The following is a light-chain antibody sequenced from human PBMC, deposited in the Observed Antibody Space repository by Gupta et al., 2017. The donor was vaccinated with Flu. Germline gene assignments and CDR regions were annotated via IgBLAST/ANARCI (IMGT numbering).Light chain of an antibody. CDR3: QQRYNWPPLT. J-gene: IGKJ4*01. CDR1: QSISNH. V-gene: IGKV3-11*01. Sequence: EIVLTQSPATLPLSPGERATLSCRASQSISNHLAWYQQKPGQPPRLLIYDASSRATDIPARFSGSGSGTDFTLTISSLEPEDFAVYYCQQRYNWPPLTFGGGTKVEIK. CDR2: DAS.